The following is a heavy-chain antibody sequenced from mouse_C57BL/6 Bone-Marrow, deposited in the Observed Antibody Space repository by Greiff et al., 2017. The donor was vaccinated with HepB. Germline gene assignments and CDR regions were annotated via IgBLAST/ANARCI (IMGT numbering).Heavy chain of an antibody. V-gene: IGHV1-78*01. Sequence: VQVVESDAELVKPGASVKISCKVSGYTFTDHTIHWMKQRPEQGLEWIGYIYPRDGSTKYNEKFKGKATLTADKSSSTAYMQLNSLTSEDSAVYFGARATVVATPYWYFDVWGTGTTVTVSS. CDR1: GYTFTDHT. D-gene: IGHD1-1*01. J-gene: IGHJ1*03. CDR2: IYPRDGST. CDR3: ARATVVATPYWYFDV.